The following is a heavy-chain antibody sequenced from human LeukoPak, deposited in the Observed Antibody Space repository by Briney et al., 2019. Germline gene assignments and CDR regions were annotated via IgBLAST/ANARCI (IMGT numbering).Heavy chain of an antibody. J-gene: IGHJ4*02. CDR1: GFTFSGYW. CDR2: IKQDGSEK. D-gene: IGHD6-13*01. Sequence: GGSLRLSCAAPGFTFSGYWMSWVRQAPGKGLEWVANIKQDGSEKYYVDSVRGRFTISRDNAKNSLFLQMDSLRVEDTAVYYCARDLAAGGPCNYWGQGTLVTVSS. CDR3: ARDLAAGGPCNY. V-gene: IGHV3-7*01.